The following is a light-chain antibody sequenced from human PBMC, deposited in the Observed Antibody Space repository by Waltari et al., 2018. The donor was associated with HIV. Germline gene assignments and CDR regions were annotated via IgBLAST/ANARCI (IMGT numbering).Light chain of an antibody. J-gene: IGLJ2*01. CDR3: AAWTDSRYVV. CDR2: RNN. Sequence: QSVLTPPPSASGAPGQRVTISCSGSSSNIGSNFVYWYQQLPGTAPKLLIYRNNQRPSGVPDRFSGSKSGTSASLAISGLRSEDEADYYCAAWTDSRYVVFGGGTKLTVL. CDR1: SSNIGSNF. V-gene: IGLV1-47*01.